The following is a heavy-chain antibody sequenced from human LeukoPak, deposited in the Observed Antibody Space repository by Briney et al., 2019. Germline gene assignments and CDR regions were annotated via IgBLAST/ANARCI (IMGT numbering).Heavy chain of an antibody. CDR1: GFPFSDYY. CDR2: IYSGGST. V-gene: IGHV3-66*01. D-gene: IGHD1-26*01. J-gene: IGHJ4*02. CDR3: ARDGRWELRPFDY. Sequence: PGGSLRLSCAASGFPFSDYYMSWVRQAPGKGLEWVSVIYSGGSTYYADSVKGRFTISRDNSKNTLYLQMNSLRAEDTAVYYCARDGRWELRPFDYWGQGTLVTVSS.